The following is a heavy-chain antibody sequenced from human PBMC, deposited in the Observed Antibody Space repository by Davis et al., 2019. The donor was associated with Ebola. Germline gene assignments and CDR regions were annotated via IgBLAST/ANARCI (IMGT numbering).Heavy chain of an antibody. Sequence: PGGSLRLSCAASGFTFNTYAMSWVRQAPGKGLEWVSGISGSGDRTYYADSVRGRFTISRDNSKNTLDLQMNSLRAEDTAVILLPTPASDRGKGTTVIVSS. V-gene: IGHV3-23*01. J-gene: IGHJ6*04. CDR2: ISGSGDRT. D-gene: IGHD2-15*01. CDR3: PTPASD. CDR1: GFTFNTYA.